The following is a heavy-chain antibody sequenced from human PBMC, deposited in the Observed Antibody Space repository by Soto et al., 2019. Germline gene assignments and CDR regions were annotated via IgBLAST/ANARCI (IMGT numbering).Heavy chain of an antibody. CDR1: GGAIRNSIYY. D-gene: IGHD6-19*01. V-gene: IGHV4-39*01. J-gene: IGHJ4*02. Sequence: QLQLQESGPGLLEPSETLSLTCTVSGGAIRNSIYYWGGIRQPPGKGLEGIGTSYYGGSVAYSPSLKSRVSLSVDTSRSHFSVKIIPVTAADAAVYFCARHRRAVAGPLDYWGQGTLVTVSS. CDR3: ARHRRAVAGPLDY. CDR2: SYYGGSV.